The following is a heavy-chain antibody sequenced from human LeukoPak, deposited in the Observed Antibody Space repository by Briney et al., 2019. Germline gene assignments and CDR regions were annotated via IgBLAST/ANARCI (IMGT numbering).Heavy chain of an antibody. Sequence: GGSLRLSCAASGFTFSSYEMNWVRQAPGKGLVWVSRINSDGSSTSYADSVKGRFTISRDNAKNTLYLQMNSLRAEDTAVYYCARAGDSGGYRLDYWGQGTLVTVSS. V-gene: IGHV3-74*01. D-gene: IGHD3-22*01. CDR3: ARAGDSGGYRLDY. J-gene: IGHJ4*02. CDR2: INSDGSST. CDR1: GFTFSSYE.